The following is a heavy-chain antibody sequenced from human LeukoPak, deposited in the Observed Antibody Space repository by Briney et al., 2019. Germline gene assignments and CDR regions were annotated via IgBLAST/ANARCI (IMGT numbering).Heavy chain of an antibody. D-gene: IGHD2-2*02. J-gene: IGHJ4*02. CDR3: AREDCSSTSCYIGY. CDR1: GGSISRGDYY. V-gene: IGHV4-30-4*01. Sequence: SQTLSLTCTVSGGSISRGDYYWSWIRQPPGKGLEWIGYIYTSGSTNYNPSLKSRVTMSVDTSKNQFSLKLSSVTAADTAVYYCAREDCSSTSCYIGYWGQGTLVTVSS. CDR2: IYTSGST.